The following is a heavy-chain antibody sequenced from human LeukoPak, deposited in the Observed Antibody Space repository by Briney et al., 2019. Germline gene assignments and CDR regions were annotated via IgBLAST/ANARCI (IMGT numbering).Heavy chain of an antibody. D-gene: IGHD3-10*01. J-gene: IGHJ4*02. V-gene: IGHV3-30*18. CDR3: AKGRFGELLGYFDY. CDR2: ISYDGSNK. Sequence: GGSLRLSCAASGFTFSSYGMHWVRQAPGKGLEWVAVISYDGSNKYYADSVKGRFTISRDNSENTLYLQMNSLRAEDTAVYYCAKGRFGELLGYFDYWGQGTLVTVSS. CDR1: GFTFSSYG.